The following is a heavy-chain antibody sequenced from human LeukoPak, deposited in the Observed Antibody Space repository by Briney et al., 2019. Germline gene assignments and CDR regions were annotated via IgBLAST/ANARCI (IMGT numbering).Heavy chain of an antibody. CDR1: GFSFSSNW. Sequence: PGGSLRLSCAASGFSFSSNWMGWVRRAPGKGLEWVAHIKRDGSQKYYLDSVKGRFTISRDNAKNSLYLQMNSLRVEDTAVYYCARLGLEVGGPNWFDPWGQGTLVTVSS. J-gene: IGHJ5*02. V-gene: IGHV3-7*01. CDR3: ARLGLEVGGPNWFDP. CDR2: IKRDGSQK. D-gene: IGHD1-1*01.